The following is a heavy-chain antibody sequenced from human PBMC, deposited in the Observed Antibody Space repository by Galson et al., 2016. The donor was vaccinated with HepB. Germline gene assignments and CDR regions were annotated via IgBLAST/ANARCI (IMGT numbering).Heavy chain of an antibody. CDR3: AKDAWAVAVPGYYFDY. V-gene: IGHV3-23*01. Sequence: SLRLSCAASGFTFSSYAMSWVRQAPGKGLEWVSAISGSGGSTYYADSVKGRFTISRDNSKNTLYLQMNSLRAEDTAVYYSAKDAWAVAVPGYYFDYWGQGTLVTVSS. CDR1: GFTFSSYA. CDR2: ISGSGGST. J-gene: IGHJ4*02. D-gene: IGHD6-19*01.